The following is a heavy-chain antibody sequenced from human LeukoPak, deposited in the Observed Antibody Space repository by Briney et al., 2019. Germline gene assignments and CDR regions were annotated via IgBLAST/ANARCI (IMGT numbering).Heavy chain of an antibody. D-gene: IGHD2-15*01. J-gene: IGHJ4*02. Sequence: VASVKVSCKASGYTFTSYGISWVRQAPGQGLEWMGWTSAYNGDTNYAQKFQGRITMTTDTSTSTAYMELRSLTSDDTAVYYCARDRGDGSLSTGYWGQGTLVTVSS. CDR1: GYTFTSYG. CDR3: ARDRGDGSLSTGY. CDR2: TSAYNGDT. V-gene: IGHV1-18*01.